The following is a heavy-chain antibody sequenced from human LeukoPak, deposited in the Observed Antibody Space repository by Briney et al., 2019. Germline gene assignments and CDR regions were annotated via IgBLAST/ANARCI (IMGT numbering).Heavy chain of an antibody. D-gene: IGHD6-19*01. CDR3: ARGSIAVAGTFNWFDP. J-gene: IGHJ5*02. CDR1: GGTFSSYA. Sequence: GASVKVSCKASGGTFSSYAISWVRQAPGQGLEWMGGIIPIFGTANYAQKFQGRVTITADESTSTAYMKLSSLRSEDTAVYYCARGSIAVAGTFNWFDPWGQGTLVTVSS. V-gene: IGHV1-69*13. CDR2: IIPIFGTA.